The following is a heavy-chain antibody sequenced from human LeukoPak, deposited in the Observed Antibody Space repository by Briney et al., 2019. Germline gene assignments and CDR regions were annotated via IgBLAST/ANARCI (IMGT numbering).Heavy chain of an antibody. CDR1: GFTFSNYG. Sequence: PGGSLRLSCSASGFTFSNYGIYWVRQAPGKRLEYASSISAKGDSTYYADSVKGRFTVSRDNSENMLYLQMNSLRAEDTAVYYCAHLGYDILTGYYNWGQGTLVFVSS. V-gene: IGHV3-64*04. D-gene: IGHD3-9*01. J-gene: IGHJ4*02. CDR2: ISAKGDST. CDR3: AHLGYDILTGYYN.